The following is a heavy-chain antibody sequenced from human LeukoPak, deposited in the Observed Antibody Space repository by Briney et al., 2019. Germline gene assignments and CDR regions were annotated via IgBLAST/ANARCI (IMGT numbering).Heavy chain of an antibody. Sequence: GSSVNVSFKASGYTFTDYYMHWVRQAPGQGRDWMGWINPNSGGTNYPQKFQGRVTLTRDTSISTAYMELSRLRSDDTAVYYCARYGSGSSTGCWGKGTLVTVSS. CDR3: ARYGSGSSTGC. J-gene: IGHJ4*02. D-gene: IGHD3-10*01. CDR2: INPNSGGT. CDR1: GYTFTDYY. V-gene: IGHV1-2*02.